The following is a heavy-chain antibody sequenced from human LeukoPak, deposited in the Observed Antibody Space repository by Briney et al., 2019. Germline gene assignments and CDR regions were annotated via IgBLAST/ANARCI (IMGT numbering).Heavy chain of an antibody. Sequence: PSETLSLTCTVSGGSISSSSYYWGWIRQPPGKGLEWIGSIYYSGSTYYNPSLKSRVTISVDTSKNQFSLKLSSVTAADTAVYYCARGIGGEAYCGGDCSITPFDYWGQGTLVTVSS. V-gene: IGHV4-39*07. CDR3: ARGIGGEAYCGGDCSITPFDY. CDR2: IYYSGST. D-gene: IGHD2-21*02. J-gene: IGHJ4*02. CDR1: GGSISSSSYY.